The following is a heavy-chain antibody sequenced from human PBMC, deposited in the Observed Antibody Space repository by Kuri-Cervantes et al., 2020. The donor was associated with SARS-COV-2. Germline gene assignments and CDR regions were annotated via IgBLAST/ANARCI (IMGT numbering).Heavy chain of an antibody. J-gene: IGHJ5*02. Sequence: ASVKVSCKAPGYTFTSYGISWVRQAPGQGLEWMGWISAYNGNTNYAQKLQGRVTMTTDTSTSTAYMELRSLRSDDTAVYYCARDDSPPYCSSTSCYLNWSDPWGQGTLVTVSS. D-gene: IGHD2-2*01. CDR1: GYTFTSYG. CDR2: ISAYNGNT. V-gene: IGHV1-18*01. CDR3: ARDDSPPYCSSTSCYLNWSDP.